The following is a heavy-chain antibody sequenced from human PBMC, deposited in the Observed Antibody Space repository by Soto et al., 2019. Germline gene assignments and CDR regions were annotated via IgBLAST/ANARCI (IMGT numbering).Heavy chain of an antibody. CDR2: ISYDGSNK. Sequence: VQLLESGGGLVQPGGSLRLSCAASGFTFSSYAMSWVRQAPGKGLEWVAVISYDGSNKYYADSVKGRFTISRDNSKNTLYLQMNSLRAEDTAVYYCAKDLKQWLVGTQRIYYYYYGMDVWGQGTTVTVSS. V-gene: IGHV3-30*18. J-gene: IGHJ6*02. CDR3: AKDLKQWLVGTQRIYYYYYGMDV. D-gene: IGHD6-19*01. CDR1: GFTFSSYA.